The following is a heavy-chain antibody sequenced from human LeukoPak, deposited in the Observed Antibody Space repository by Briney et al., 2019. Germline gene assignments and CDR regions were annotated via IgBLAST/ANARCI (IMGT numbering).Heavy chain of an antibody. J-gene: IGHJ4*02. CDR3: AKDHSSGGYFDY. CDR1: GFTFSSYA. CDR2: ISGSGGST. Sequence: GGSLRLSCAASGFTFSSYAMSWVRQAPGKGLEWVSAISGSGGSTYYADSVKGRFTISRDNSKNTLYLQMNSLRAEDTAVNYCAKDHSSGGYFDYWGQGTLVTVSS. D-gene: IGHD2-15*01. V-gene: IGHV3-23*01.